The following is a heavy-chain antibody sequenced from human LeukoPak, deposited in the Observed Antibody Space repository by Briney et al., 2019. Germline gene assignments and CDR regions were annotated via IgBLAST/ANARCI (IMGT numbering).Heavy chain of an antibody. D-gene: IGHD3-22*01. CDR2: IIPIFGTA. Sequence: SVKVSCKASGGTFSSYAISWVRQAPGQELEWMGGIIPIFGTANYAQKFQGRVTITADESTSTAYMELSSLRSEDTAVYYCARWAYYYDSSGYYFDYWGQGTLVTVSS. CDR1: GGTFSSYA. J-gene: IGHJ4*02. CDR3: ARWAYYYDSSGYYFDY. V-gene: IGHV1-69*13.